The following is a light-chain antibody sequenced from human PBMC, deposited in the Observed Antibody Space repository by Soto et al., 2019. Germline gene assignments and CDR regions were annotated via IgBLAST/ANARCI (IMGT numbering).Light chain of an antibody. CDR3: QQYGGSPRT. Sequence: DIQMTQSPSTLSGSVGDRVTITCRASQTISSWLAWYQQKPGKAPKLLIYKASTLKSGVPSRFSGSGSGTDFTLTISRLEPEDFAVYYCQQYGGSPRTFGQGTKV. CDR2: KAS. J-gene: IGKJ1*01. CDR1: QTISSW. V-gene: IGKV1-5*03.